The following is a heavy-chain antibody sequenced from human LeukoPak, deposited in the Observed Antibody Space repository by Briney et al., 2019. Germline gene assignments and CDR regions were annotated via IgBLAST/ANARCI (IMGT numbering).Heavy chain of an antibody. Sequence: GGSLRLSCAASGFTFSSYSMNWVRQAPGKGLEWVSSISSSSSYIYYADSVKGRFTISRDNAKNSLYLQMNSLRAEDTAVYYCARDRRGSSSWYFFDYWGQGTLVTVSS. CDR1: GFTFSSYS. D-gene: IGHD6-13*01. CDR3: ARDRRGSSSWYFFDY. CDR2: ISSSSSYI. J-gene: IGHJ4*02. V-gene: IGHV3-21*01.